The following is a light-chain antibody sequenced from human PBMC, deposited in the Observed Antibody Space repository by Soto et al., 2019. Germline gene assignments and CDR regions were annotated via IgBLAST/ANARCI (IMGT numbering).Light chain of an antibody. J-gene: IGKJ2*01. Sequence: DIQMTQSPSTLSASVGDRVTITCRASQSISSWLAWYQQKPGKAPNLLIYKASSLESGVPTRFSGSGSVTEFTLTLSRLQPDDFATYYCQQYNSYPYTFGQGTKLEIK. CDR1: QSISSW. CDR3: QQYNSYPYT. V-gene: IGKV1-5*03. CDR2: KAS.